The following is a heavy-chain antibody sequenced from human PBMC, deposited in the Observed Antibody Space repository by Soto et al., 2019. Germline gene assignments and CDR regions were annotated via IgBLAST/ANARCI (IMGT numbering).Heavy chain of an antibody. CDR2: VNADNGDT. CDR3: ARKNIGDSFPFDF. J-gene: IGHJ4*02. CDR1: GYSFIDYS. V-gene: IGHV1-3*01. D-gene: IGHD5-12*01. Sequence: ASLKVSCKAYGYSFIDYSMHWVRQAPGQRLEWMGWVNADNGDTKSSQKFQGRVTITRDTSATTAYMELSSLRSEDTAVYYCARKNIGDSFPFDFWGQGTPVTVSS.